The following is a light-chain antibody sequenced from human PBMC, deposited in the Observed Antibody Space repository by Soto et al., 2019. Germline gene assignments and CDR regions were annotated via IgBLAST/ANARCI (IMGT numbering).Light chain of an antibody. J-gene: IGLJ3*02. Sequence: QSALTQPPSASGTPGQTVTISCSGSISNLGSNFVFWYQQLPGAAPKLLISRNNQRPSGVPDRFSGSKSGTSASLAISGLRSEDEADYHCAAWDDSLSGVVFGGGTKLTVL. V-gene: IGLV1-47*01. CDR2: RNN. CDR3: AAWDDSLSGVV. CDR1: ISNLGSNF.